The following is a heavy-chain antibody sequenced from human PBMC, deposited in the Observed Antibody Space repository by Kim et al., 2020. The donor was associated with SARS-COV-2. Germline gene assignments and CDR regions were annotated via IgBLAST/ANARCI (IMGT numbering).Heavy chain of an antibody. J-gene: IGHJ4*02. Sequence: ESGKGRFTISRDNSKNTLYLQMNSLGAEDTAVYYCARPKSGSYYADLDYWGQGTLVTVSS. D-gene: IGHD1-26*01. CDR3: ARPKSGSYYADLDY. V-gene: IGHV3-30*06.